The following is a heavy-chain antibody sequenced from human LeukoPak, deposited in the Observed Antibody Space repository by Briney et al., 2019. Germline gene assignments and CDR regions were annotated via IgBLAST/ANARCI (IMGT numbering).Heavy chain of an antibody. V-gene: IGHV1-8*01. CDR1: GYTFTSYG. CDR2: MNLNRGNT. D-gene: IGHD3-9*01. CDR3: ARGLNYDIAERFDP. J-gene: IGHJ5*02. Sequence: ASVKVSCTASGYTFTSYGINWVRQPTGQGLEWMGWMNLNRGNTGYAQKFQGSVTMTRNTSISTAYMELSSLRSEDTAVYYCARGLNYDIAERFDPWGQGTLVTVSS.